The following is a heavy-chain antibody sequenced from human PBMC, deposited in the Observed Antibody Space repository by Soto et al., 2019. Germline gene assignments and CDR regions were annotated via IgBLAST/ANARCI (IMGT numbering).Heavy chain of an antibody. Sequence: QVQLVQSGAEVKKPGSSVKVSCKASGGTFSSYAISWVRQAPGQGLEWMGGIIPIFGTANYAQKFQGRVTITADKSTSTAYMELSSLRSEDTAVYYCARGKYCSGDCYAEYFQHWGQGTLVTVSS. D-gene: IGHD2-21*02. CDR3: ARGKYCSGDCYAEYFQH. J-gene: IGHJ1*01. CDR1: GGTFSSYA. V-gene: IGHV1-69*06. CDR2: IIPIFGTA.